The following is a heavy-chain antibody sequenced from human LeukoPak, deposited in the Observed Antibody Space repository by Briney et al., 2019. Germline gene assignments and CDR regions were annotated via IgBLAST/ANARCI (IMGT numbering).Heavy chain of an antibody. CDR3: AKDYDSSGYYPAS. V-gene: IGHV3-30*02. D-gene: IGHD3-22*01. J-gene: IGHJ5*02. CDR2: IRYDGSNK. Sequence: GGSLRLSCAASGFTFSSYGMHWVRQAPGKGLEWVAFIRYDGSNKYYADSVKGRFTISRDNSKNTLYLQMNSLRAEDTAVYYCAKDYDSSGYYPASWGQGTLVTVSS. CDR1: GFTFSSYG.